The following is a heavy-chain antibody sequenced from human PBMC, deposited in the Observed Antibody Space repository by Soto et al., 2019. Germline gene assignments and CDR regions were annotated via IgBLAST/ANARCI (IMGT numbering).Heavy chain of an antibody. D-gene: IGHD6-13*01. J-gene: IGHJ3*02. CDR1: GFTFSSYS. V-gene: IGHV3-21*01. Sequence: GGSLRLSCAASGFTFSSYSMNWVRQAPGKGLEWVSSISSSSSYIYYADSVKGRFTISRDNAKNSLYLQMNSLRAEDTAVYYCARVGIAAAVDIWGQGKMVTVSS. CDR3: ARVGIAAAVDI. CDR2: ISSSSSYI.